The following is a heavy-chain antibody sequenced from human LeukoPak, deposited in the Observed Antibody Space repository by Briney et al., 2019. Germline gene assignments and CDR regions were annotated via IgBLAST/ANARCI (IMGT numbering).Heavy chain of an antibody. Sequence: SETLSLTCTVSGGXISSYYCSWIRQPPGKGLEWIGHIYYSGSTNYNPSLKSRVTISVDTSKNQFSLKMSSVTAADTAVYYCARRPPALYCGGDCSYFDYWGQGTLVTVSS. D-gene: IGHD2-21*02. CDR3: ARRPPALYCGGDCSYFDY. V-gene: IGHV4-59*08. J-gene: IGHJ4*02. CDR2: IYYSGST. CDR1: GGXISSYY.